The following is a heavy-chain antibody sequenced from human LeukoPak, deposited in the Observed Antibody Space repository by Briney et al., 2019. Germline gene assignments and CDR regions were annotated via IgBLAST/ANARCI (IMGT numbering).Heavy chain of an antibody. CDR3: ARRYTIFGVVTIDY. V-gene: IGHV5-51*01. CDR2: IYPGNSDT. J-gene: IGHJ4*02. Sequence: GESLKISCKGSGYSFTSYWIDWVRQMPGKGLEWMEIIYPGNSDTKYSPSFQGQVTISADKSISTAYLQWSSLKASDTAMYYCARRYTIFGVVTIDYWGQGTLVTVSS. CDR1: GYSFTSYW. D-gene: IGHD3-3*01.